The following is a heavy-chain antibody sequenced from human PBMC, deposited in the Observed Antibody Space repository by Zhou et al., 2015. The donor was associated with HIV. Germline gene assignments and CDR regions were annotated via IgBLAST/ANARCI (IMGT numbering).Heavy chain of an antibody. V-gene: IGHV1-69*01. CDR2: IIPIFGTA. CDR1: GGTFSSYA. D-gene: IGHD2-15*01. Sequence: QVQLVQSGAEVKKPGSSVKVSCKASGGTFSSYAISWVRQAPGQGLEWMGGIIPIFGTANYAQKFQGRVTITADESTSTAYMELSSLRSEDTAVYYCASAKTNGDIVVVVADSGWFDPWGQGTLVTVSS. J-gene: IGHJ5*02. CDR3: ASAKTNGDIVVVVADSGWFDP.